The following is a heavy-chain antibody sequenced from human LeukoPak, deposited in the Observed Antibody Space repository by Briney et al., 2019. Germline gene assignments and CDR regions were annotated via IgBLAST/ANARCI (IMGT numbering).Heavy chain of an antibody. D-gene: IGHD1-26*01. CDR1: GGSISSYY. Sequence: SETLSLTCTVSGGSISSYYWSWIRQPPGKGLEWIGYIYYSGSTNYNPSLKSRVTISVDTSKNQFSLKLSSVTAADTAVYYCAVGPAYYFDYWGQGTLVTVFS. J-gene: IGHJ4*02. V-gene: IGHV4-59*08. CDR3: AVGPAYYFDY. CDR2: IYYSGST.